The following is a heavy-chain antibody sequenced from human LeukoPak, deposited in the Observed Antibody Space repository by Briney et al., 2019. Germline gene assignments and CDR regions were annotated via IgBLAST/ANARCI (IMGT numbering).Heavy chain of an antibody. CDR3: ARAGNRSGYFR. Sequence: SSETLSLTCTVSGGSISSSSYYWGWIRQSPGKGLEWIGYIYYSGSTNYNPSLKSRVTISVDTSKNQFSLKLSSVTAADTAVYYCARAGNRSGYFRWGQGTLVTVSS. V-gene: IGHV4-61*05. D-gene: IGHD3-22*01. CDR1: GGSISSSSYY. J-gene: IGHJ4*02. CDR2: IYYSGST.